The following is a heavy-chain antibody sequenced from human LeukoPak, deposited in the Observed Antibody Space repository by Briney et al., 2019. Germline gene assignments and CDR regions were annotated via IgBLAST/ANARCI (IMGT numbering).Heavy chain of an antibody. CDR3: ARHPAYYYYGMDV. V-gene: IGHV1-18*01. CDR1: GYTFTNYG. CDR2: ISGYNGNT. Sequence: GASVKVSCKASGYTFTNYGISWVRQAPGQGLEWMGWISGYNGNTNYAQKFQDRVTMTTDTSTRTVYMELSSLRSEDTAVYYCARHPAYYYYGMDVWGQGITVTVSS. J-gene: IGHJ6*02.